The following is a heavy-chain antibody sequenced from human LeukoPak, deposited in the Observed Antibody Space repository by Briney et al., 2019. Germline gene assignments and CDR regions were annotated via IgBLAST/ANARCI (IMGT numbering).Heavy chain of an antibody. CDR1: GFTFNTYA. Sequence: GGSLRLSCAASGFTFNTYAMNWVRQAPGKGLEWVSYISSSNNLIYYADSVKGRFTISRDNTKNSLYLQMSSLRAEDTAVYYCARDSQPYSSPVDYWGQGTLVTVSS. CDR3: ARDSQPYSSPVDY. J-gene: IGHJ4*02. CDR2: ISSSNNLI. D-gene: IGHD3-22*01. V-gene: IGHV3-48*04.